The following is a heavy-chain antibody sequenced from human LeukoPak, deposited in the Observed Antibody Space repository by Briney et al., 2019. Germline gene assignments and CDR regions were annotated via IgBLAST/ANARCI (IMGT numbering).Heavy chain of an antibody. D-gene: IGHD5-12*01. CDR3: APQQTYSPYNWFDP. CDR1: GFTISNYW. V-gene: IGHV3-74*03. CDR2: IHPDGSIT. Sequence: GGSLRLSCVGSGFTISNYWMHRVRQAPGTGLVWVSRIHPDGSITTYADSVKGRFTISRDNAKNTLYLQMNSLRAEDTAVYYCAPQQTYSPYNWFDPWGQGTLVTVSS. J-gene: IGHJ5*02.